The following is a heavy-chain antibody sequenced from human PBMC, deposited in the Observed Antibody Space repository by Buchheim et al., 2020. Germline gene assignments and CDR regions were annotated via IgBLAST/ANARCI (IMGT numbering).Heavy chain of an antibody. J-gene: IGHJ4*02. CDR1: GGSISSGGYY. D-gene: IGHD3-22*01. CDR2: IYYSGST. Sequence: QLQLQESGPGLVKPSQTLSLTCTVSGGSISSGGYYWSWIRQHPGKGLEWIGYIYYSGSTYYNPSLKSRVTISVDTSKNQFSLKLSSVTAADTAVYYCARAGGYYYDSSGTVRGGYFDYWGQGTL. CDR3: ARAGGYYYDSSGTVRGGYFDY. V-gene: IGHV4-31*03.